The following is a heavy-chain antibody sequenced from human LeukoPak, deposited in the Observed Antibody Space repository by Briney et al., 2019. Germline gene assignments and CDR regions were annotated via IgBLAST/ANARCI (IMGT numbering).Heavy chain of an antibody. J-gene: IGHJ5*02. D-gene: IGHD4-17*01. Sequence: PSETLSLTCAVYGGSFSGYYWSWIRQPPGKGLEWIGVINHSGSTNYNPSLKSRVTISVDTSKNQFSLKLSSVTAADTAVYYCARARRTMTTVTTWNWFDPWGQGTLVTVSS. CDR1: GGSFSGYY. V-gene: IGHV4-34*01. CDR3: ARARRTMTTVTTWNWFDP. CDR2: INHSGST.